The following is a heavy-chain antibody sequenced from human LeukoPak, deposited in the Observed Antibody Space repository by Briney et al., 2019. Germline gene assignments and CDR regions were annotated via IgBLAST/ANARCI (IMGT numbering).Heavy chain of an antibody. CDR1: GFTFSSYA. J-gene: IGHJ4*02. CDR2: ISYDGSNK. D-gene: IGHD3-22*01. V-gene: IGHV3-30-3*01. CDR3: AKDHYDSSGYPLFDY. Sequence: GGSLRLSCAASGFTFSSYAMHWVRQAPGKGLEWVAVISYDGSNKYYADSVKGRFTISRDNAKNSLYLQMNSLRAEDTALYYCAKDHYDSSGYPLFDYWGQGTLVTVSS.